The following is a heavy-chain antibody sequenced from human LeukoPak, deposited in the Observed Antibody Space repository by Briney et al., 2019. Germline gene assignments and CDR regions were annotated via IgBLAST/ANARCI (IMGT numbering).Heavy chain of an antibody. D-gene: IGHD3-22*01. J-gene: IGHJ4*02. CDR3: ARGSSGYYYFDY. Sequence: ASVKVSCKASGYTFTGYYMHWVRQASGQGLEWMGWINPNSGGTNYAQKFQGRVTMTRDTSISTAYMELSSLRSDDTAVYYCARGSSGYYYFDYWGQGTLVTVSS. CDR1: GYTFTGYY. V-gene: IGHV1-2*02. CDR2: INPNSGGT.